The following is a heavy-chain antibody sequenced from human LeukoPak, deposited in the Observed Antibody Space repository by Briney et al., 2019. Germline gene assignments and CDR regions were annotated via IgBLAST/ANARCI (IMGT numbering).Heavy chain of an antibody. V-gene: IGHV3-23*01. J-gene: IGHJ4*02. CDR1: GFTFSSYA. D-gene: IGHD5-12*01. Sequence: QPGGSLRLSCAASGFTFSSYAMSWVRQAPGKGLEWVSAISGSGDSTYYADSVKGRFTISRDNSKNTLYLQMNSLRAEDTAVYYCAKDLYSGYDWDFDYWGQGTLVTVSS. CDR3: AKDLYSGYDWDFDY. CDR2: ISGSGDST.